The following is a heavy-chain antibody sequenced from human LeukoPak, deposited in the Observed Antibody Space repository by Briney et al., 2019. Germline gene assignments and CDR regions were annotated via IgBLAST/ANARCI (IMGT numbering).Heavy chain of an antibody. CDR2: ISWNSGSI. CDR3: AKGWYDILTGFFDY. CDR1: GFTFDDYA. J-gene: IGHJ4*02. V-gene: IGHV3-9*03. Sequence: PGRSLRLSCAASGFTFDDYAMHWVRQAPGKGLEWVSGISWNSGSIGYADSVKGRFTISRDNARNSLYLQMNSLRAEVMALYYCAKGWYDILTGFFDYWGQGTLVTVSS. D-gene: IGHD3-9*01.